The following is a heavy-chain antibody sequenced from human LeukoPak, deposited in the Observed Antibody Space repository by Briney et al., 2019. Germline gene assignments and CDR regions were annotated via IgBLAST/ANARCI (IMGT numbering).Heavy chain of an antibody. CDR3: ASLDLDFWSGEADY. CDR2: ISSSGSTR. J-gene: IGHJ4*02. D-gene: IGHD3-3*01. V-gene: IGHV3-48*03. CDR1: GFTFSSYE. Sequence: PGGSLRLSCVASGFTFSSYEMNWVRQAPGKGLEWVSYISSSGSTRYYADSVKGRFTISRDNAKNSLYLQMNSLRAEGTAVYYCASLDLDFWSGEADYWGQGTLVTVSS.